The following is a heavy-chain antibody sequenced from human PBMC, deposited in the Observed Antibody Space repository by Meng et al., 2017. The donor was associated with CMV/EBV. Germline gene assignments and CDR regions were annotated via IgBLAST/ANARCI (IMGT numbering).Heavy chain of an antibody. CDR3: ARESWNITIFGVVIRGWFDP. CDR1: GYTFASYY. D-gene: IGHD3-3*01. J-gene: IGHJ5*02. V-gene: IGHV1-46*01. CDR2: INPSGGST. Sequence: VKVSCKASGYTFASYYMHWVRQAPGQGLEWMGIINPSGGSTSYAQKFQGRVTMTRDTSTSTVYMELSSLRSEDTAVYYCARESWNITIFGVVIRGWFDPWGQGTLVTVSS.